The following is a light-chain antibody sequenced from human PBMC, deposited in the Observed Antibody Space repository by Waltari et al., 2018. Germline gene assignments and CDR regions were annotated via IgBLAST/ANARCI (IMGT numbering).Light chain of an antibody. Sequence: QSALTQPASVSGSPGQSITISCTGASIDVGSYHLVSWYQHHPDKAPKLMIDEDNKRPPGVSTRLSGSKSGNTASLTTSGLQAEDEADYYCCSYAGSGTTWVFGGGTKLTVL. V-gene: IGLV2-23*01. CDR3: CSYAGSGTTWV. CDR2: EDN. CDR1: SIDVGSYHL. J-gene: IGLJ3*02.